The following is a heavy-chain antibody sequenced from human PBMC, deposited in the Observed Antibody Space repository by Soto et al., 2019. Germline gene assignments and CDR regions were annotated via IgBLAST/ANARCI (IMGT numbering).Heavy chain of an antibody. D-gene: IGHD6-13*01. Sequence: PSETLSLTCAVYGGSFSGYYWSWIRQPPGKGLEWIGEINHSGSTNYNPSLKSRVTISVDTSKNQFSLKLSSVTAADTAVYYCARGSPSIAAAGIRYYYYYYGMDVWGQGTTVTVSS. CDR2: INHSGST. CDR3: ARGSPSIAAAGIRYYYYYYGMDV. V-gene: IGHV4-34*01. CDR1: GGSFSGYY. J-gene: IGHJ6*02.